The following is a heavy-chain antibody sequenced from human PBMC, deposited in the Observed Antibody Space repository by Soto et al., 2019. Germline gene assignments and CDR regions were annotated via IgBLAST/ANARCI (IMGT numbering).Heavy chain of an antibody. Sequence: SETLSLTCAVYGGSFSGYYWSWIRQPPGKGLERIGEINHSGSTNYNPSLKSRVTISVDTSKNQFSLKLSSVTAADTAVYYCAREDSSSWPFYYYGMDVWGQGTTVPVSS. CDR3: AREDSSSWPFYYYGMDV. D-gene: IGHD6-13*01. CDR2: INHSGST. V-gene: IGHV4-34*01. CDR1: GGSFSGYY. J-gene: IGHJ6*02.